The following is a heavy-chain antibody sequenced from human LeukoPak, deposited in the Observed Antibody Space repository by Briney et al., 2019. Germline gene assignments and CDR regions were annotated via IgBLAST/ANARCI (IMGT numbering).Heavy chain of an antibody. J-gene: IGHJ4*02. D-gene: IGHD3-3*01. CDR2: ISGSGGST. CDR1: GFTFSSYA. Sequence: GGSLRLPCAASGFTFSSYAMSGVRQAPGKGLEGASAISGSGGSTYYADSVKGRFTISRDNSKNTLYLQMNSLRAEDTAVYYCAKGSTIFGVGKYYFDYWGQGTLVTVSS. V-gene: IGHV3-23*01. CDR3: AKGSTIFGVGKYYFDY.